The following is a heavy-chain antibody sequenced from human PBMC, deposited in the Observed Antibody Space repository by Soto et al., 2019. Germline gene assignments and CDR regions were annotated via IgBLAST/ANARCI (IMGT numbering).Heavy chain of an antibody. CDR2: ISGNSGKT. D-gene: IGHD2-8*01. CDR3: AKLGFVLMELYYFHQ. Sequence: EVQLLESGGGLVQPGGSLRLSCTASGFTFSSYARSWVSQAPGKELEWVSTISGNSGKTNYAESVKGRFSISRDNSKNTVHLQLDSLRAEDTAVYFCAKLGFVLMELYYFHQWGHGTLVTVSS. J-gene: IGHJ4*01. V-gene: IGHV3-23*01. CDR1: GFTFSSYA.